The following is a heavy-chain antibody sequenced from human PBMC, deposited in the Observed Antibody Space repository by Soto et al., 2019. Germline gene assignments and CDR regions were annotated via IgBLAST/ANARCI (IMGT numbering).Heavy chain of an antibody. CDR3: ARGPTYYDFWSGYYDGYYYGMDV. CDR1: GFTFSSYG. D-gene: IGHD3-3*01. V-gene: IGHV3-33*01. Sequence: GGSLRLSCAASGFTFSSYGMHWVRQAPGKGLEWVAVIWYDGSNKYYADSVKGRFTISRDNSKNTLYLQMNSLRAEDTAVYYCARGPTYYDFWSGYYDGYYYGMDVWGQGTTVTVSS. J-gene: IGHJ6*02. CDR2: IWYDGSNK.